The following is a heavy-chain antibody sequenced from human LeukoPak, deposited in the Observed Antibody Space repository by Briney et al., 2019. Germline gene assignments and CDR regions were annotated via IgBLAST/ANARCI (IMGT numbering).Heavy chain of an antibody. CDR1: GVTFSSYA. CDR3: ASAATHVLRFSLVPHTALNNWFDP. J-gene: IGHJ5*02. Sequence: GGSLRLSCAASGVTFSSYAMHWVRQAPGKGLEWVAVISYDGSNKYYADSVKGRFTISRDNSKNTLYLQMNRLTAEDAAVYYCASAATHVLRFSLVPHTALNNWFDPWGKGTLVTVSS. V-gene: IGHV3-30*04. CDR2: ISYDGSNK. D-gene: IGHD3-3*01.